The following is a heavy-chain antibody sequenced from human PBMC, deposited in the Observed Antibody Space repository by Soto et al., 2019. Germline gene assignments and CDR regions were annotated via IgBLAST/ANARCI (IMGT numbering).Heavy chain of an antibody. CDR3: ARVAVSSTWYTDY. V-gene: IGHV3-74*01. D-gene: IGHD6-13*01. J-gene: IGHJ4*02. CDR1: GFTFSSFW. CDR2: ISSDGSST. Sequence: EVQVVESGGGLVQPGGSLRLSCAASGFTFSSFWTHWVRQAPGKGLVWVSRISSDGSSTSYADSVKGRFTISRDNAKNTLYLQMNSLRVEDTAVYYCARVAVSSTWYTDYWGQGTLVTVSS.